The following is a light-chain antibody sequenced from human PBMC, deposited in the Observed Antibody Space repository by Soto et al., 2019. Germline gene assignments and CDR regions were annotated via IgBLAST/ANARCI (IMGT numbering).Light chain of an antibody. CDR3: CSYAGVTSVI. J-gene: IGLJ2*01. Sequence: QAASVSGSPGQSITISCTGTSSDVGTYNLVSWYQRHPGKAPTLMIYEVTKRPSGVSNRFSGSKSGNTASLTISGLQAEDEADYYCCSYAGVTSVIFGGGTKLTVL. CDR1: SSDVGTYNL. CDR2: EVT. V-gene: IGLV2-23*02.